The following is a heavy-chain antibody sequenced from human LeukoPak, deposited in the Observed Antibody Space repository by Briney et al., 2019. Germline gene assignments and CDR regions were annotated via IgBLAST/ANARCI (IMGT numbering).Heavy chain of an antibody. CDR2: IIPIFGTA. CDR3: AREDIVVVVAASHFDY. V-gene: IGHV1-69*05. CDR1: GGTSSSYA. Sequence: SVKVSCKASGGTSSSYAISWVRQAPGQGLEWMGRIIPIFGTANYAQKFQGRVTITTDECTSTAYMELSSLRSEDTAVYYCAREDIVVVVAASHFDYWGQGTLVTVSS. J-gene: IGHJ4*02. D-gene: IGHD2-15*01.